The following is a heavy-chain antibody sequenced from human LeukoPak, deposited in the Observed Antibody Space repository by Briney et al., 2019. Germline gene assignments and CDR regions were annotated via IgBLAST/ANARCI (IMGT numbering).Heavy chain of an antibody. CDR2: INPNSGGT. J-gene: IGHJ3*02. CDR1: GYTFTGYY. V-gene: IGHV1-2*02. CDR3: ASDSSSSGSDAFDI. D-gene: IGHD6-6*01. Sequence: GASVKVSCKASGYTFTGYYMHWVRQAPGQGLEWMGWINPNSGGTNYAQKFQGRVTMTRDTSISTAYMELSRLRSDDTAVYYCASDSSSSGSDAFDIWGQGTMVTVSS.